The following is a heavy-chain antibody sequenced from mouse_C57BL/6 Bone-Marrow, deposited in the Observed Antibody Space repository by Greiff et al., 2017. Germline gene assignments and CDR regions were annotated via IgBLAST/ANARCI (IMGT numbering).Heavy chain of an antibody. CDR3: ARHYYYGSSYGCFAY. CDR1: GFTFSSYT. D-gene: IGHD1-1*01. V-gene: IGHV5-9*04. Sequence: EVQRVESGGGLVKPGGSLKLSCAASGFTFSSYTMSWVRQTPEKRLEWVATISGGGGNTYYPDSVKGRFTISRDNAKNTPYLQMSRLRSEDTAVYYCARHYYYGSSYGCFAYWGQGTLVTVSA. CDR2: ISGGGGNT. J-gene: IGHJ3*01.